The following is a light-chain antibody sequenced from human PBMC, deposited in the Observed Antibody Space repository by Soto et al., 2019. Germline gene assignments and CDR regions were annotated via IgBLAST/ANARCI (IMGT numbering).Light chain of an antibody. V-gene: IGKV1-5*03. CDR2: RAS. Sequence: DIQMTQSPSTLSASVGDRVTITCRASQNIGSWLAWYQQKPGQGPKLLIYRASNLESGVPSRFSGSGSGTQFTLAISGLQPDDFATYYCQQYADQFTFGPGTEVDVQ. J-gene: IGKJ3*01. CDR1: QNIGSW. CDR3: QQYADQFT.